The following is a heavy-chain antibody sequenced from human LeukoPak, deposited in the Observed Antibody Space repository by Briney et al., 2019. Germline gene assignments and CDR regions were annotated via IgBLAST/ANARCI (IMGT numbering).Heavy chain of an antibody. Sequence: GESLKISCKGSGYSFTSYWIGWVRQMPGKGLEWMGIIYPSDSDTKYSPSFQGQVTISADKSINTAYLQWSSLKASDTAIYYCARQGNGYNLDYWGQGTLVTVSS. CDR1: GYSFTSYW. J-gene: IGHJ4*02. D-gene: IGHD5-24*01. CDR2: IYPSDSDT. CDR3: ARQGNGYNLDY. V-gene: IGHV5-51*01.